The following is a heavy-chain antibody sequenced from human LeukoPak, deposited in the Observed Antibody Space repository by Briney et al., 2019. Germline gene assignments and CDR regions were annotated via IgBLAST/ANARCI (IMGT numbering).Heavy chain of an antibody. CDR1: GFTFSRYG. D-gene: IGHD6-13*01. CDR3: AKDSEMGKALDY. J-gene: IGHJ4*02. CDR2: ISYDGSKK. Sequence: QPGRSLRLSCVASGFTFSRYGMHWVRQAPGKGLEWVAVISYDGSKKYYADSVKGRFTISRDNSKNTLYLQMNSLRAEDTAVYYCAKDSEMGKALDYWGQGTLVTVSS. V-gene: IGHV3-30*18.